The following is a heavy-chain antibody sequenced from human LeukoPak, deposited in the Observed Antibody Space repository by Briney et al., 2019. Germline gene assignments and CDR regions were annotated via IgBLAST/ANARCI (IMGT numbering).Heavy chain of an antibody. J-gene: IGHJ5*02. V-gene: IGHV4-31*03. CDR1: GGSISSGGYY. CDR3: AREIAAAGRTWFDP. D-gene: IGHD6-13*01. Sequence: PSETLSLTCTVSGGSISSGGYYWSWIRQHPGKGLEWIGYIYYSGSTYYNPSLESRVTISVDTSKNQFSLKLSSVTAANTAVYYCAREIAAAGRTWFDPWGQGTLVTVSS. CDR2: IYYSGST.